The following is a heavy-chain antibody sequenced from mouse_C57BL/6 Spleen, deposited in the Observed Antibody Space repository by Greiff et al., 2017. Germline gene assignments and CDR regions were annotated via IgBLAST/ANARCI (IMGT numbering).Heavy chain of an antibody. Sequence: EVKLMESGGGLVKPGGSLKLSCAASGFTFSDYGMHWVRQAPEKGLEWVAYISSGSSTIYYADTVKGRFTISRDNAKNTLFLQMTSLRSEDTAMYYCARANWEVGDYFDYWGQGTTLTVSS. CDR3: ARANWEVGDYFDY. CDR1: GFTFSDYG. V-gene: IGHV5-17*01. J-gene: IGHJ2*01. D-gene: IGHD4-1*01. CDR2: ISSGSSTI.